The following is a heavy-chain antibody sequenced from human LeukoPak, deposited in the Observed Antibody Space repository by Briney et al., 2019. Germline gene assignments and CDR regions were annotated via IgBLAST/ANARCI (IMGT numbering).Heavy chain of an antibody. J-gene: IGHJ4*02. CDR1: GGSFSGYY. CDR3: ARHVRGAYSSGHDY. Sequence: SETLSLTCAVYGGSFSGYYWSWIRQPPGKGLEWIGEINHSGSTNYNPSLKSRVTISVDTSKNQFSLKLSSVTAADTAVYYCARHVRGAYSSGHDYWGQGTLVTVSS. V-gene: IGHV4-34*01. CDR2: INHSGST. D-gene: IGHD6-19*01.